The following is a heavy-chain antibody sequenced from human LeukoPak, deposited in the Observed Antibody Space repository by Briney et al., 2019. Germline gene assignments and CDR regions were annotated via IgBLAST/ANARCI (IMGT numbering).Heavy chain of an antibody. Sequence: PGGSLRLSCAASGFTFSSYSMNWVRQAPGKGLEWVSYISSSSSTIYYADSVKGRFTISRDNAKNSLYLQMNSLRAEDTAVYYCARGVKGPKPDKIIHQLLEWLLDAFDIWGQGTMVTVSS. J-gene: IGHJ3*02. CDR1: GFTFSSYS. CDR2: ISSSSSTI. V-gene: IGHV3-48*01. D-gene: IGHD3-3*01. CDR3: ARGVKGPKPDKIIHQLLEWLLDAFDI.